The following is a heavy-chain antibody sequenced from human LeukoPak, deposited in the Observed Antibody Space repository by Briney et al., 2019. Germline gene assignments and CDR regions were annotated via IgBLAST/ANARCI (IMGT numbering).Heavy chain of an antibody. CDR1: GGSISSSNYY. Sequence: SETLSLTCTVSGGSISSSNYYWGWIRQSPGKGLEWIGTIYYSGSTYYNPSLKSRVTNSVDTSKNQFSLKVTSVTAADTAVYYCARAIPAYSSGWICDAFDIWGQGTMVIVSS. D-gene: IGHD6-19*01. V-gene: IGHV4-39*01. CDR3: ARAIPAYSSGWICDAFDI. CDR2: IYYSGST. J-gene: IGHJ3*02.